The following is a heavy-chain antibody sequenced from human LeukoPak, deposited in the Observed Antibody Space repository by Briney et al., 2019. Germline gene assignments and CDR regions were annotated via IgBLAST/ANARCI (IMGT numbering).Heavy chain of an antibody. V-gene: IGHV4-34*01. CDR2: INHSGSS. Sequence: SETLSLTCAVYGGSFSGYYWNWIRLPPGKGLEWIGEINHSGSSNSNPSLKSRVTISVDTSKNQFSLRLSSVTAADTAVYYCARQIDGFGEFDYFDYWGQGTLVTVSS. D-gene: IGHD3-10*01. J-gene: IGHJ4*02. CDR3: ARQIDGFGEFDYFDY. CDR1: GGSFSGYY.